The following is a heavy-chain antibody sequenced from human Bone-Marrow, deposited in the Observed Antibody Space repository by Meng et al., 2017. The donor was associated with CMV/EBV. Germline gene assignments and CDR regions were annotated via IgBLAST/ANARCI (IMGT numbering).Heavy chain of an antibody. CDR1: GFTFSSSW. V-gene: IGHV3-30*03. CDR3: ARDILVGDGYNLAGYGMDV. J-gene: IGHJ6*02. CDR2: ISYDGSNK. D-gene: IGHD5-24*01. Sequence: GGSLRLSCAASGFTFSSSWMSWVRQAPGKGLEWVAVISYDGSNKYYADSVKGRFTISRDNSKNTLYLQMNSLRAEDTAVYYCARDILVGDGYNLAGYGMDVWGQGITVTVSS.